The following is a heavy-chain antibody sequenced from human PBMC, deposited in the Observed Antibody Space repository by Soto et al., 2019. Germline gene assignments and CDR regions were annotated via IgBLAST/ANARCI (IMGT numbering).Heavy chain of an antibody. V-gene: IGHV1-2*04. CDR2: INPNSGGT. Sequence: QVQLVQSGAEVKKPGASVKVSCKASGYTFTGYYMHWVRQAPGQGLEWMGWINPNSGGTNYAQKFQGWVTMTRDTSISTDYMELSRLRSDDTAVYYCARDLWLTHYYYGMDVWGQGTTVTVSS. D-gene: IGHD3-22*01. CDR1: GYTFTGYY. J-gene: IGHJ6*02. CDR3: ARDLWLTHYYYGMDV.